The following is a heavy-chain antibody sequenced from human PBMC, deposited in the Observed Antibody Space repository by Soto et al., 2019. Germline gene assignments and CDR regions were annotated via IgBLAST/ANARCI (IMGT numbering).Heavy chain of an antibody. CDR1: GFTVSSNY. J-gene: IGHJ6*03. V-gene: IGHV3-53*04. CDR2: IYSGGST. Sequence: GGSLRLSCAASGFTVSSNYMSWVRQAPGKGLEWVSVIYSGGSTYYADSVKGRFTISRHNSKNTLYLQMNSLRAEDTAVYYCARVLRFLEWSNYYYYYYMDVWGKGTTVTVSS. CDR3: ARVLRFLEWSNYYYYYYMDV. D-gene: IGHD3-3*01.